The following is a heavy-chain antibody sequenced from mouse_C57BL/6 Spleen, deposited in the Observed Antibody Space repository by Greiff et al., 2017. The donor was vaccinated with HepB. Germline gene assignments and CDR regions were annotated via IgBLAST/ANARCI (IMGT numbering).Heavy chain of an antibody. D-gene: IGHD2-4*01. Sequence: EVKLVESGGDLVKPGGSLKLSCAASGFTFSSYGMSWVRQTPDKRLEWVATISSGGSYTYYPDSVKGRFTISRDNAKNTLYLQMSSLKSEDTAMYYCARKAYDFYFDYWGQGTTLTVSS. CDR2: ISSGGSYT. J-gene: IGHJ2*01. V-gene: IGHV5-6*01. CDR3: ARKAYDFYFDY. CDR1: GFTFSSYG.